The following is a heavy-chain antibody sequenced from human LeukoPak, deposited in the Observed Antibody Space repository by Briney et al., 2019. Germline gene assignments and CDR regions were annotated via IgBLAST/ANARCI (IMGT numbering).Heavy chain of an antibody. Sequence: PSETLSLTCTVSGGSISSYYWSWIRQPPGKGLEWIGYIYYSGSTNYNPSLKSRVTISVDTSKNQFSLKLSSVTAADTAVYYCANSDSSSWDLQHWGQGTLVTVSS. V-gene: IGHV4-59*08. D-gene: IGHD6-13*01. CDR1: GGSISSYY. CDR3: ANSDSSSWDLQH. J-gene: IGHJ1*01. CDR2: IYYSGST.